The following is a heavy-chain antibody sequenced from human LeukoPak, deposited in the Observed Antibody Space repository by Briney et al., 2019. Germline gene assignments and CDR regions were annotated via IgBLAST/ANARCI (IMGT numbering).Heavy chain of an antibody. D-gene: IGHD3-3*01. J-gene: IGHJ3*02. Sequence: ASVKVSCKASGYTFTGYYMHWVRQAPGQGLEWMGWINPNSGGTNYAQKFQGRVTMTRDTSISTAYTELSRLRSDDTAVYYCARDYDFWSGYLAFDIWGQGTMVTVSS. CDR2: INPNSGGT. V-gene: IGHV1-2*02. CDR1: GYTFTGYY. CDR3: ARDYDFWSGYLAFDI.